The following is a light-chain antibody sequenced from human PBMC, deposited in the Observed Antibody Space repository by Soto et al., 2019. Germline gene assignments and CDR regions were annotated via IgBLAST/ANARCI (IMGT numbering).Light chain of an antibody. CDR1: SGDVGGYNY. Sequence: QSVLTQPPSASGSPGQSVTISCTGTSGDVGGYNYVSWYQQHPGKAHKLMIYEVSKRPSGVPDRFSGSKSGNTASLTVSGLQAEDEADYYCSSYAGSNNFYGFGTGTKVTVL. CDR2: EVS. CDR3: SSYAGSNNFYG. V-gene: IGLV2-8*01. J-gene: IGLJ1*01.